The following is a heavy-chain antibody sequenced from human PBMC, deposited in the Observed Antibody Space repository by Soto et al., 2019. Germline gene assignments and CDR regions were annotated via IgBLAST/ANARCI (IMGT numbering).Heavy chain of an antibody. CDR1: GYSFTRYG. D-gene: IGHD3-16*01. Sequence: QVQLVQSGAEVKNPGASVKVSCKASGYSFTRYGIGWARQAPGQGLEWMGWINAYNGNTNYAQNLXGXLXXTTDTSTTTAYMELRSLRSNATAIYYCAMVDVYVTPSPQDVWGQGTTVTVSS. V-gene: IGHV1-18*01. CDR3: AMVDVYVTPSPQDV. J-gene: IGHJ6*02. CDR2: INAYNGNT.